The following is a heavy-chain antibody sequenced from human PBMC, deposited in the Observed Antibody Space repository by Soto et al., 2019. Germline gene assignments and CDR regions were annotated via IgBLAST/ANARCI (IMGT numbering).Heavy chain of an antibody. CDR1: SGSISSSNW. D-gene: IGHD6-13*01. J-gene: IGHJ6*03. Sequence: SETLSLTCAVSSGSISSSNWWSWVRQPPGKGLEWIGEIYHSGSTNYNPSLKSRVTISVDKSKNQFSLKLSSVTAADTAVYYCARHETGIAAAYMDVWGKGTTVTVSS. CDR3: ARHETGIAAAYMDV. V-gene: IGHV4-4*02. CDR2: IYHSGST.